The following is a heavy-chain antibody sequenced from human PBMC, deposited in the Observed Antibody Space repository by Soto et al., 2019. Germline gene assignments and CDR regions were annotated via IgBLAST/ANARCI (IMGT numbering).Heavy chain of an antibody. CDR3: RHSGCGESNLKY. V-gene: IGHV2-5*02. CDR2: IYWDDDK. CDR1: GFSLSTSGVG. Sequence: QITLKESGPTLVKPTQTLTLTCTFSGFSLSTSGVGVGWIRQPPGKALEWLALIYWDDDKRYSPSLKSRLTITKEPVKTQVVNTMPNMDPVDTATYYCRHSGCGESNLKYWGQGTLFTDSS. D-gene: IGHD2-21*01. J-gene: IGHJ4*02.